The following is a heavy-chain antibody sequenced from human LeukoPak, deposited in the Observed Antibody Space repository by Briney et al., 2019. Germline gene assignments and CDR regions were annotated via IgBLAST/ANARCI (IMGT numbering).Heavy chain of an antibody. Sequence: PSETLSLTCTVSGGSISSSSYYWGWIRQPPGKGLEWIGSIYYSGSTYYNPSLKSRVTISVDTPKNHFSLKLSSVTAADTAVYYCASKEYDYYDSSGYSYYFDYWGQGTLVTASS. D-gene: IGHD3-22*01. CDR2: IYYSGST. V-gene: IGHV4-39*02. CDR3: ASKEYDYYDSSGYSYYFDY. J-gene: IGHJ4*02. CDR1: GGSISSSSYY.